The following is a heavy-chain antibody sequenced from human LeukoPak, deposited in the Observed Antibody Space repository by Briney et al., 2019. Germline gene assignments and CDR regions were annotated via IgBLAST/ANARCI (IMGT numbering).Heavy chain of an antibody. D-gene: IGHD5-18*01. CDR3: ARDRGYSYGTFDY. V-gene: IGHV3-30*04. CDR2: ISYDGSNK. Sequence: GGSLRLSCAASGFTFSSYAMHWVRQAPGKGLEWVAVISYDGSNKYYADSVKGRFTISRDNSKNTLYLQMNSLRAEDTAVYYCARDRGYSYGTFDYWGQGTLVTVSS. CDR1: GFTFSSYA. J-gene: IGHJ4*02.